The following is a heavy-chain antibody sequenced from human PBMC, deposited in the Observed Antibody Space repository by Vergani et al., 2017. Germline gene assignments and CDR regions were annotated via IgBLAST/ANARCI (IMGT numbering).Heavy chain of an antibody. CDR1: GASIRSSNYY. D-gene: IGHD3-10*01. Sequence: QLQLQESGPGLVKPSATLSLTCSVSGASIRSSNYYWGWIRQPPGKGLEWIASIYYSGSTYYNPSLKSRLTILVDTSKNQFSLNLTSVTAADTAMYYCVRHGDRGRADYYYFGMDVWGQGTTVTVSS. CDR3: VRHGDRGRADYYYFGMDV. J-gene: IGHJ6*02. CDR2: IYYSGST. V-gene: IGHV4-39*01.